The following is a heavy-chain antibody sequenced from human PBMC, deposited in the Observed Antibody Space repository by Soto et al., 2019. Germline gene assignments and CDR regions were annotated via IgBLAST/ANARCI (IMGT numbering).Heavy chain of an antibody. CDR3: GDLHTRSWSGWLDT. Sequence: SVKVSCKASGGTFSSYAISWVRQAPGQGLEWMGGIIPIFGTANYAQKFQGRVTITADESTSTAYMELSSLRSEDTAVYSCGDLHTRSWSGWLDTWGQGALVTVSS. D-gene: IGHD6-13*01. J-gene: IGHJ5*02. CDR2: IIPIFGTA. V-gene: IGHV1-69*13. CDR1: GGTFSSYA.